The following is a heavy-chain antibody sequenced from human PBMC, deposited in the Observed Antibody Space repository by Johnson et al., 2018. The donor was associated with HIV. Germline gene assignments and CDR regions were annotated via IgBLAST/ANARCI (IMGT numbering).Heavy chain of an antibody. J-gene: IGHJ3*02. CDR2: IRNYGSET. CDR1: GFDFSSSW. D-gene: IGHD1-26*01. Sequence: VQLVESGGGLVQPGRSLRLSCAASGFDFSSSWMHWVRQAPGKGLVWVSRIRNYGSETAYADSVKGRFFIYSDNSKNTLYLQMDSLRDEDTAVYYCAKDLRAVGATDAFDIWGQGTMVTVSS. V-gene: IGHV3-74*01. CDR3: AKDLRAVGATDAFDI.